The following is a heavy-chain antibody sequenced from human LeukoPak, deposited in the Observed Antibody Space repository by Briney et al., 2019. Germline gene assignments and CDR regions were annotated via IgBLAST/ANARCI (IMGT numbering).Heavy chain of an antibody. CDR2: TRYDGSNK. Sequence: TGGSLRLSCAASGFTFSSYGMHWVRQAPGKGLEWVAFTRYDGSNKYYADSVKGRFTISRDNSKNTLYLQMNSLRAEDTAVYYCAKDLYSSGWYCFDYWGQGTLVTVSS. CDR1: GFTFSSYG. J-gene: IGHJ4*02. CDR3: AKDLYSSGWYCFDY. D-gene: IGHD6-19*01. V-gene: IGHV3-30*02.